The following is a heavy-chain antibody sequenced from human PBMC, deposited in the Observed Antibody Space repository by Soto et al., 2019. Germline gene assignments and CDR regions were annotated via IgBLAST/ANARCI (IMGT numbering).Heavy chain of an antibody. D-gene: IGHD6-19*01. CDR1: GYIFTSNA. Sequence: ASVKVSCKAFGYIFTSNAIHWVRQAPGQTLEWMGWVNTGNGDTKYSQKFQGRVTMTRDTSARTVYMELSNLRSEDTAVYFCGRGYTNGWYLEFWGQGALVTVSS. CDR3: GRGYTNGWYLEF. V-gene: IGHV1-3*04. CDR2: VNTGNGDT. J-gene: IGHJ4*02.